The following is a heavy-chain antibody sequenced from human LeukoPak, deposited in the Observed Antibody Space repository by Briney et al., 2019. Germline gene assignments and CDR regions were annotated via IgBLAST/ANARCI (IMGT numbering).Heavy chain of an antibody. J-gene: IGHJ6*02. CDR2: IYHSGST. V-gene: IGHV4-4*02. Sequence: SGTLSLTCAVSGGSISSSNWWSWVRQPPGKGLEWIGEIYHSGSTNYNPSLKSRVTISVDTSKNQFSLKLSSVTAADTAVYYCARDPTGVAAAGYYYYYGMNVWGQGTTVTVSS. CDR1: GGSISSSNW. D-gene: IGHD6-13*01. CDR3: ARDPTGVAAAGYYYYYGMNV.